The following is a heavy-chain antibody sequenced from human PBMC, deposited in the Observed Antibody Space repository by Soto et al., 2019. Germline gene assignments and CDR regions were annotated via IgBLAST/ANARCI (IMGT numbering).Heavy chain of an antibody. CDR2: ISSTRSTI. J-gene: IGHJ6*02. V-gene: IGHV3-48*02. D-gene: IGHD3-3*01. CDR3: ARARKSLDFWNCTGMGV. Sequence: GSLRLTCAASGFTFSTYDMNWVRQAPGKWLEWVSYISSTRSTIHYSDSVKCRFTISRDNTKNSLYLQINSLRYEDTAVYYCARARKSLDFWNCTGMGVRRQGTTVTVCS. CDR1: GFTFSTYD.